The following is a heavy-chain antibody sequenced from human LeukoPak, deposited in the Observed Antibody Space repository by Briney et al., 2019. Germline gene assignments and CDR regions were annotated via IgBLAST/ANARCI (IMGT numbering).Heavy chain of an antibody. Sequence: PPETLSLTCTVSGGSISSGDYYWSWIRQPPGKGLEWIGYIYYSGSTYYNPSLKSRVTISVDTSKNQFSLKLSSVTAADTAVYYCARGAYYYDSSGYYYGEMRYYGMDVWGQGTTVTVSS. CDR3: ARGAYYYDSSGYYYGEMRYYGMDV. V-gene: IGHV4-30-4*01. CDR2: IYYSGST. D-gene: IGHD3-22*01. CDR1: GGSISSGDYY. J-gene: IGHJ6*02.